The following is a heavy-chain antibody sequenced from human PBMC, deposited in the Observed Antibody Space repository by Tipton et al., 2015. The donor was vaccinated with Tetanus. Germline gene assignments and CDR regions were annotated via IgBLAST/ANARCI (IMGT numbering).Heavy chain of an antibody. CDR2: ISPFNENV. CDR3: ARGRGLGPHEYFEH. V-gene: IGHV1-18*01. J-gene: IGHJ5*02. D-gene: IGHD3/OR15-3a*01. Sequence: QVQLAQSGAEVKKPGASVKVSCKASGYTFTHYGVNWVRQAPGQGLEWMGWISPFNENVNYAEKFQGRLTMTTDRSTATVYMDLGGLRSDDAAVYYCARGRGLGPHEYFEHWGQGTLVTVSS. CDR1: GYTFTHYG.